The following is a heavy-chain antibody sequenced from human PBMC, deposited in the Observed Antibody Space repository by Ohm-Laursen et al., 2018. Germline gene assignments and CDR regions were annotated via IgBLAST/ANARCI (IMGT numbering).Heavy chain of an antibody. CDR2: ISSSSSTI. Sequence: SLRLSCAASGFTFSSYSMNWVRQAPGKGLEWVSYISSSSSTIYYADSVRGRFTISRDNAKNSLYLQMNSLRAEDTAVYYCAREGYHYDSRGYYYYFDNWGQGTLVTVSS. CDR3: AREGYHYDSRGYYYYFDN. D-gene: IGHD3-22*01. J-gene: IGHJ4*02. V-gene: IGHV3-48*01. CDR1: GFTFSSYS.